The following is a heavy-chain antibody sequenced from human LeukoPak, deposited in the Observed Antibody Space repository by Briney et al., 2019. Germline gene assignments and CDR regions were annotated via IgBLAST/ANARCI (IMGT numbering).Heavy chain of an antibody. Sequence: SETLSLTCTVSGGSISSYYWSWIRQPAGKGLEWIGRIYTSGSTNYNPSLKSRVTMSVDTSKNQFSLKLSSVTAADTAVYYCARGAYSSGSWSFNYWGQGTLVTVSS. CDR1: GGSISSYY. CDR3: ARGAYSSGSWSFNY. CDR2: IYTSGST. V-gene: IGHV4-4*07. D-gene: IGHD6-19*01. J-gene: IGHJ4*02.